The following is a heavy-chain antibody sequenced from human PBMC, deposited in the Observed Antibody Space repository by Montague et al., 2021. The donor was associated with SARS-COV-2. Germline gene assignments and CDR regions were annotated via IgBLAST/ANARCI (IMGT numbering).Heavy chain of an antibody. CDR1: GHSIWSSDW. V-gene: IGHV4-4*02. CDR3: ARAQKTISGMLIPPYYFDF. Sequence: SETLSLTCSVSGHSIWSSDWWTWVRQPPGKGLEWIGEIYHSGSTTYNPSLKSRVTISVDKSKNQFSLTLTSLTVADTAAYYCARAQKTISGMLIPPYYFDFWGQGTLVTVSS. CDR2: IYHSGST. D-gene: IGHD3-3*01. J-gene: IGHJ4*02.